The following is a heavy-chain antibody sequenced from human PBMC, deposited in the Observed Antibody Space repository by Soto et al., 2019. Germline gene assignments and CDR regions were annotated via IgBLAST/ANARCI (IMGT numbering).Heavy chain of an antibody. CDR3: AGYCSGGSCYERFFDY. CDR2: IIPILGIA. V-gene: IGHV1-69*02. Sequence: QVQLVQSGAEVKKPGSSVKVSCKASGGTFSSYTISWVRQAPGQGLEWMGRIIPILGIANYAQKFQGRVTITADKSTSTAYMELSSLRSEDMAVYYCAGYCSGGSCYERFFDYWGQGTLVTVSS. CDR1: GGTFSSYT. J-gene: IGHJ4*02. D-gene: IGHD2-15*01.